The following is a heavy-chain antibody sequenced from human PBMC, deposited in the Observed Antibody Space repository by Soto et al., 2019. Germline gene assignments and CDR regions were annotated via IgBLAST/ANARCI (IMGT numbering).Heavy chain of an antibody. CDR3: ARGYRQSGYSSSWVFDY. D-gene: IGHD6-13*01. CDR2: MYYSGST. CDR1: GGSINSGGYY. V-gene: IGHV4-31*03. J-gene: IGHJ4*02. Sequence: QVQLRESGPGLVKPSQTLSLTCTVSGGSINSGGYYWNWIRQHPGKGLEWIGYMYYSGSTYYNPLYWSRGIISAHTSENHFTLKLSSVTAADTAVYFWARGYRQSGYSSSWVFDYWGQGALGSVSS.